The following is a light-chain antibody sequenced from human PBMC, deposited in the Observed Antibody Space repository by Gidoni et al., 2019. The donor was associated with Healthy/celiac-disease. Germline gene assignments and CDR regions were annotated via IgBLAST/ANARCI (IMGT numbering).Light chain of an antibody. CDR1: SANSGSNT. Sequence: QPVLPPPPSASGTPGQRVTISCSGSSANSGSNTVNWYQQLPGTAPKLLIYSNNQRPSGVPDRFSGSKSGTSAALAIRGLQSEEEADDYCAAWEDSLNGWVFGGGTKLTVL. J-gene: IGLJ3*02. CDR3: AAWEDSLNGWV. CDR2: SNN. V-gene: IGLV1-44*01.